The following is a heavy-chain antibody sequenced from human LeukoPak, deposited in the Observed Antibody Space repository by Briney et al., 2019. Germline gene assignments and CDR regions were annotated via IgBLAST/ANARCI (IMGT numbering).Heavy chain of an antibody. CDR1: GFTFSSYG. D-gene: IGHD2-21*02. J-gene: IGHJ4*02. V-gene: IGHV3-30*18. Sequence: GGSLRLSYAASGFTFSSYGMHWVRQPPGKGLEWVAVISYDGSNKYYADSVKGRFTISRDNSKNTLYLQMNSLRAEDTAVYYCAKDQGPSRAIVVVTASLDYWGQGTLVTVSS. CDR2: ISYDGSNK. CDR3: AKDQGPSRAIVVVTASLDY.